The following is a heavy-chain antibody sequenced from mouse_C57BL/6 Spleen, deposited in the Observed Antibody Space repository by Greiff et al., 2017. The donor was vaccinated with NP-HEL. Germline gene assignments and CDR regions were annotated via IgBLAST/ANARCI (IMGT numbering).Heavy chain of an antibody. V-gene: IGHV1-55*01. CDR3: ARRGGSSYEDYYAMDY. J-gene: IGHJ4*01. D-gene: IGHD1-1*01. CDR1: GYTFTSYW. Sequence: VQLQQPGAELVKPGASVKMSCKASGYTFTSYWITWVKQRPGQGLEWIGGIYPGSGSTNYNEKFKSKATLTVDTSSSTAYMQLSSLTSEDSAVYYCARRGGSSYEDYYAMDYWGQGTSVTVSS. CDR2: IYPGSGST.